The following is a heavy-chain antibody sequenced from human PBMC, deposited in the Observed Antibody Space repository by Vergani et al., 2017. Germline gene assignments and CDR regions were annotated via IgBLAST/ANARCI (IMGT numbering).Heavy chain of an antibody. CDR3: AREQYSSSGPHESWFDP. CDR1: GGSISSSNW. Sequence: QVQLQESGPGLVKPSGTLSLTCAVSGGSISSSNWWSWVRQPPGKGLEWIGEFYHSGSTNYNPSLKSRVSISVDKSKNQFSLKLKAVTAAVTAVDYWAREQYSSSGPHESWFDPWGQGTLVTVSS. D-gene: IGHD6-13*01. J-gene: IGHJ5*02. CDR2: FYHSGST. V-gene: IGHV4-4*02.